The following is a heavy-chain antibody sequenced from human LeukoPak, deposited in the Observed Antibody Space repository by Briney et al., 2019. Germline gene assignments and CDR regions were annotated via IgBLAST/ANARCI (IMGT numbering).Heavy chain of an antibody. V-gene: IGHV1-69*13. CDR2: IIPIFGTA. D-gene: IGHD3-10*01. CDR1: GGTFISYA. Sequence: ASVKVSCKASGGTFISYAISWVRQAPGQGLEWMGGIIPIFGTANYAQKFQGRVTITADESTGTAYMELSSLRSEDTAVYYCARDRDYYGMDVWGQGTTVTVSS. J-gene: IGHJ6*02. CDR3: ARDRDYYGMDV.